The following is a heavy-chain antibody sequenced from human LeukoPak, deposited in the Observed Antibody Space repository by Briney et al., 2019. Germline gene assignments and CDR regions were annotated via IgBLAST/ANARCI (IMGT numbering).Heavy chain of an antibody. D-gene: IGHD2-8*01. Sequence: GGSLRLSCAASGFTFSSYWMSWVRQAPGKGLEWAANIKEDGTHKYYVGSVRGRFTISRDNAKNSLYLQMNSLRAEETAIFYCARESRGTRAAFDVWGQGTMVTVFS. V-gene: IGHV3-7*01. CDR2: IKEDGTHK. CDR3: ARESRGTRAAFDV. J-gene: IGHJ3*01. CDR1: GFTFSSYW.